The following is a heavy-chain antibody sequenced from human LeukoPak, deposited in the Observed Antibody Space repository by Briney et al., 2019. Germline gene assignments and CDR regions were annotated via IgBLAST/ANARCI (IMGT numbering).Heavy chain of an antibody. CDR2: IYYSGST. CDR3: ARGYGGSYFDY. J-gene: IGHJ4*02. Sequence: PSETLSLTCTVSGGSISSYYWSWIRQPPGKGLEWIGYIYYSGSTNYNPSLKSRVTISVDTSKNQFSLKLSSVTAADTAVYYCARGYGGSYFDYWGQGTLVTVSS. D-gene: IGHD4-23*01. CDR1: GGSISSYY. V-gene: IGHV4-59*01.